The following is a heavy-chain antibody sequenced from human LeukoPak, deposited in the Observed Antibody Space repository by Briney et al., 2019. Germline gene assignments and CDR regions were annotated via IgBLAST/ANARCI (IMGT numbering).Heavy chain of an antibody. V-gene: IGHV1-58*01. J-gene: IGHJ4*02. D-gene: IGHD3-22*01. CDR2: IVVGSGNT. Sequence: SVKVSCKTSGFTFISSAVQWVRQARGQRLEWIGWIVVGSGNTNYAQKFQERFTITRDMSTSTAYMELSSLRSEDTAVYYCAADPSYSSGYRYYFDYWGQGTLVTVSS. CDR1: GFTFISSA. CDR3: AADPSYSSGYRYYFDY.